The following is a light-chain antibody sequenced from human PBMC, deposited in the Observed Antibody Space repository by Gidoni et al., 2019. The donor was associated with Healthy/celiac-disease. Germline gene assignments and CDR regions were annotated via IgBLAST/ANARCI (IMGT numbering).Light chain of an antibody. CDR2: WTS. J-gene: IGKJ4*01. V-gene: IGKV4-1*01. Sequence: DIVMTQSPDSLAVSLGVRATINCKSSQSVLYRSNNKNYLAWYPQNPGPPPKLLIYWTSTRESGVPDRFSGSGSGTDFTLTISSLQADDVAVYYCQQYYSTPLTFVGGTKVEIK. CDR1: QSVLYRSNNKNY. CDR3: QQYYSTPLT.